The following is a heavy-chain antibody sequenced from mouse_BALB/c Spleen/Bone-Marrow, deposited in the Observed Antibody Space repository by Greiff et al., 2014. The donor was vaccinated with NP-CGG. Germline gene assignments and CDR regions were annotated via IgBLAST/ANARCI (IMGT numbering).Heavy chain of an antibody. D-gene: IGHD1-1*01. V-gene: IGHV14-3*02. CDR2: IDPANGNT. J-gene: IGHJ2*01. CDR3: ARYYYGSSYFDY. CDR1: GFNIKDTY. Sequence: DVQLVESGAELVKPGASVKLSCTASGFNIKDTYMHWVKQRPEQGLEWIGRIDPANGNTKYDPKFQGKATITADTSSNTAYLQLSSLTPEDTAVYYCARYYYGSSYFDYWGQGTTLTVSS.